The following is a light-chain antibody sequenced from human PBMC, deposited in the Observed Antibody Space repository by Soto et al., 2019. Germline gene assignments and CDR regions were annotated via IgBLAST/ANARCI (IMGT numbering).Light chain of an antibody. J-gene: IGKJ4*01. Sequence: DMEMTQSPSPLSASVGARVTITCRASKSISNYWNWYQHKPGKVPKLLIYAASILKSGVPTRFSGSGSGTDFTLTINSLQPEDFATYYCQQSYGTPLTFGGGTKIEIK. CDR3: QQSYGTPLT. V-gene: IGKV1-39*01. CDR1: KSISNY. CDR2: AAS.